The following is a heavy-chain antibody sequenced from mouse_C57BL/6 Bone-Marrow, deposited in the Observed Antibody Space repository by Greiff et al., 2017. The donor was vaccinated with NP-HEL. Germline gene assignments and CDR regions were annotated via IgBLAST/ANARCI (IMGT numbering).Heavy chain of an antibody. CDR2: IRNKANGYTT. CDR3: ARYRGGTSFDY. V-gene: IGHV7-3*01. J-gene: IGHJ2*01. Sequence: EVKLQESGGGLVQPGGSLSLSCAASGFTFTDYYMSWVRQPPGKALEWLGFIRNKANGYTTEYSASVKGRFTISRDNSQSILYLQMNALRAEDSATYYCARYRGGTSFDYWGQGTTLTVSS. CDR1: GFTFTDYY. D-gene: IGHD4-1*01.